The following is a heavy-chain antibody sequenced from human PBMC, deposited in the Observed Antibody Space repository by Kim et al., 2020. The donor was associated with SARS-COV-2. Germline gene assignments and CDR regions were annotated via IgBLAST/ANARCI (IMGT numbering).Heavy chain of an antibody. J-gene: IGHJ3*02. CDR3: TRAPHVWGRSMRDVFDT. Sequence: SETLSLTCTVSGDSITDGTYYWSWVRQPAGQGLEWLGRVYTSGSTNYSPSLKGRVSMAIDTSKNQFSLNVTSATAADTAVYYCTRAPHVWGRSMRDVFDTLGQGRKVTVSS. CDR1: GDSITDGTYY. D-gene: IGHD3-16*01. CDR2: VYTSGST. V-gene: IGHV4-61*02.